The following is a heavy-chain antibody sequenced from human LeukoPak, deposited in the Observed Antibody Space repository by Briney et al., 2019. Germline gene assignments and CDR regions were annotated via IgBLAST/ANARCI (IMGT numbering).Heavy chain of an antibody. V-gene: IGHV4-30-4*08. D-gene: IGHD4-11*01. Sequence: SQTLSLTCTVSGGSISSGDYYWSWIRQPPGKGLEWIGYIYYSGSTYYNPSLKSRVTISVDTSKNQFSLKLSSVTAADTAVYYCARGPRDNYSNYVGDDYWGRGTLVTVSS. CDR2: IYYSGST. CDR3: ARGPRDNYSNYVGDDY. J-gene: IGHJ4*02. CDR1: GGSISSGDYY.